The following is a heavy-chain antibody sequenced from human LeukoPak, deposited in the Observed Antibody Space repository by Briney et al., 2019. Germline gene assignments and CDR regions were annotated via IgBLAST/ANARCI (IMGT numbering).Heavy chain of an antibody. V-gene: IGHV4-34*01. CDR2: INHSGST. J-gene: IGHJ4*02. Sequence: SETLSLACAVYGGSFSGYYWSWIRQPPGKGLEWIGEINHSGSTNYNPSLKSRVTISVDTSKNQFSLKLSSVTAADTAVYYCARGRPCSSTSCRNDYWGQGTLVTVSS. CDR3: ARGRPCSSTSCRNDY. D-gene: IGHD2-2*01. CDR1: GGSFSGYY.